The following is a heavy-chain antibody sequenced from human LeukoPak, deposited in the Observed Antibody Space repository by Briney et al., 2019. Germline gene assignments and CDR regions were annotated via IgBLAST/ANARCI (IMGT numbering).Heavy chain of an antibody. CDR3: AKEGRVAADTGDYLDY. D-gene: IGHD6-13*01. Sequence: GGSLRLSCAASGFTFSSYAMSWARQAPGKGLEGVSGISGSGDTTKYADSVKGRFTISRDNSKNTLYLQMNSLRADDTAVYYCAKEGRVAADTGDYLDYWGQGTLVTVSS. CDR1: GFTFSSYA. V-gene: IGHV3-23*01. J-gene: IGHJ4*02. CDR2: ISGSGDTT.